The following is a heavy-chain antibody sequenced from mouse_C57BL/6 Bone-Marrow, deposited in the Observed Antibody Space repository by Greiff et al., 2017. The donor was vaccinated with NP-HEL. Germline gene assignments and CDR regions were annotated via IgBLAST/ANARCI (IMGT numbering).Heavy chain of an antibody. J-gene: IGHJ2*01. CDR3: ASYLYYFDY. D-gene: IGHD5-5*01. CDR2: IYPGDGDT. Sequence: QVQLQQSGPELVKPGASVKISCKASGYAFSSSWMNWVKQRPGKGLEWIGRIYPGDGDTNYNGKFKGKATLTADKSSSTAYMQLSSLTSEDSAVYFCASYLYYFDYWGQGTTLTVSS. CDR1: GYAFSSSW. V-gene: IGHV1-82*01.